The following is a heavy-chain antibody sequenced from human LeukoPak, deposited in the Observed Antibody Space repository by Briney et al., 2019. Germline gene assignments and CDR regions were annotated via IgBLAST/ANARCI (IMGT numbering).Heavy chain of an antibody. Sequence: GASVKVSCKASGYTFTSYGISWVRQAPGQGLEWMGWISAYNGNTNYAQKLQGRVTMTTDTSTSTAYMELRSLRSDDTAVYYCARDWGYCSSTSCYLVGGQGTLVTVSS. CDR2: ISAYNGNT. J-gene: IGHJ4*02. CDR3: ARDWGYCSSTSCYLV. V-gene: IGHV1-18*01. D-gene: IGHD2-2*01. CDR1: GYTFTSYG.